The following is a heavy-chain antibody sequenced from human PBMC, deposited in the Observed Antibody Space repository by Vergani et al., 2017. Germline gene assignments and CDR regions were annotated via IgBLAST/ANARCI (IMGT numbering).Heavy chain of an antibody. V-gene: IGHV3-48*03. CDR3: ARDSSGWSPFDY. CDR2: ISSSGSTI. Sequence: VQLVESGGGLVQPGGSLRLSCAASGFTFSSYEMNWVRQAPGKGLEWVSYISSSGSTIYYADSVKGRFTISRDNAKNSLYLQMNSLRAEDTAVYYCARDSSGWSPFDYWGQGTLVTVSS. CDR1: GFTFSSYE. J-gene: IGHJ4*02. D-gene: IGHD6-19*01.